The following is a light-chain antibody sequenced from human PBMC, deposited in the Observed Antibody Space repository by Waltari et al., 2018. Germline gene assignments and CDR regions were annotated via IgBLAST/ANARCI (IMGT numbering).Light chain of an antibody. J-gene: IGLJ2*01. V-gene: IGLV3-19*01. Sequence: SSELTQDPAVSVALGQTVRLTCQGASLRTSYPRLYQQKSGQAPILVLFGKNKRPSGIPDRFSGYNSESTTSLTITGAQAEDEADYYCSSRDSSASHVLFAGGTKVTVL. CDR3: SSRDSSASHVL. CDR1: SLRTSY. CDR2: GKN.